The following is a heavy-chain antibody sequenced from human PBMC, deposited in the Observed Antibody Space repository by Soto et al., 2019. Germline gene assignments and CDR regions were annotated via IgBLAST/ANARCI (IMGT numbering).Heavy chain of an antibody. CDR3: ARDQNNYFDY. CDR2: IWYDGSNK. V-gene: IGHV3-33*01. Sequence: PGGSLRLSCEVSGFRFSTYAIHWVRQAPGKGLEWVAVIWYDGSNKYYADSVKGRFTISRDNSKNTVYLEMNSLRAEDTAVYYCARDQNNYFDYWGQGTLVTVSS. J-gene: IGHJ4*02. CDR1: GFRFSTYA.